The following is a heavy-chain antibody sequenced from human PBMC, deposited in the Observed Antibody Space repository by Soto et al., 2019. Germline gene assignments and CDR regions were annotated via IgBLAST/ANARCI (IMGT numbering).Heavy chain of an antibody. CDR1: GFTFSNAW. V-gene: IGHV3-15*07. J-gene: IGHJ4*01. Sequence: PGGSLRLSCAASGFTFSNAWINWVRQTPGKGLEWIGRFKSKTDGGTTDFAAPVKGRFAISRDDSKNMVYLEMNSLKTEDTAIYYCTTDSYITSIIVRFDYWGHGTLVTVSS. D-gene: IGHD3-22*01. CDR3: TTDSYITSIIVRFDY. CDR2: FKSKTDGGTT.